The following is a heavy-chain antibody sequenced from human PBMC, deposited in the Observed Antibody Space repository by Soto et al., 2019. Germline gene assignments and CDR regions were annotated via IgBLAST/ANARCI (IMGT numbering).Heavy chain of an antibody. D-gene: IGHD4-17*01. V-gene: IGHV3-23*01. CDR2: ISGSGGST. J-gene: IGHJ2*01. CDR1: GFTFSSYA. CDR3: AKRTVGWYFDL. Sequence: EVQLLESGGGLVQPGGSPRLSCAASGFTFSSYAMNWVRQAPGKGLEWVSVISGSGGSTYYADAVKGRFTISRDNSKNTLYLQMNSLRAEDTAVYYCAKRTVGWYFDLWRRGTLVTVSS.